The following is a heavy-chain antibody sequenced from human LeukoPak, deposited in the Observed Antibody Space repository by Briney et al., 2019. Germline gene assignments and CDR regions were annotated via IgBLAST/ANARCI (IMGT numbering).Heavy chain of an antibody. CDR3: ATVAFRYYDILTGYYRNMDV. J-gene: IGHJ6*03. CDR2: ISAYNGNT. D-gene: IGHD3-9*01. CDR1: GYTLTSYG. V-gene: IGHV1-18*01. Sequence: VASVKVSCKASGYTLTSYGISWVRQAPGQGLEWMGWISAYNGNTNYAQKLQGRVTMTTDTSTSTAYMELRSLRSDDTAVYYCATVAFRYYDILTGYYRNMDVWGKGTTVTVSS.